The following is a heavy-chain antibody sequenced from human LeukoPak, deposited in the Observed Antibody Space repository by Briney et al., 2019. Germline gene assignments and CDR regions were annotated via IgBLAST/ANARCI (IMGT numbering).Heavy chain of an antibody. Sequence: SETLSLTCAVYGGPFSGYYWSWIRQPPGKGLEWIGEINHSGSANYNPSLKSRVTISVDMSKNQFSLKLNSVTAADTAVYYCARARGDYYDSSGYYSAFDYWGQGTLVTVSS. CDR3: ARARGDYYDSSGYYSAFDY. CDR1: GGPFSGYY. V-gene: IGHV4-34*01. CDR2: INHSGSA. J-gene: IGHJ4*02. D-gene: IGHD3-22*01.